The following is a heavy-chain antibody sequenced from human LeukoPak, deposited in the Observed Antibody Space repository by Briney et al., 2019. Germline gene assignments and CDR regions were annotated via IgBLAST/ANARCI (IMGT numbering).Heavy chain of an antibody. V-gene: IGHV3-43*01. Sequence: PGGSLRLSCAASGFTFHGYTMHWVRQPPGKGLEWVSLISWDATTTSYADSVKGRFTISRDNAKNSLYLQMNSLRAEDTALYYCAKERYDGSGAAYDNWGQGTLVTVSS. CDR3: AKERYDGSGAAYDN. J-gene: IGHJ4*02. CDR2: ISWDATTT. D-gene: IGHD3-10*01. CDR1: GFTFHGYT.